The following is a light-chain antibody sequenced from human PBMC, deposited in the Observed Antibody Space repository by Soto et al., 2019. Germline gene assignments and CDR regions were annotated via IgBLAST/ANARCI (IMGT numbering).Light chain of an antibody. CDR3: SSYAGSRTLI. Sequence: QSVLTQPASVSGSPGQSITISCTGTSNDVGSYNFVSWYQQHPGQAPKLMIYEATKRPSGVSNRFSGSKSGNTASLTISGLQAEDEADHHCSSYAGSRTLIFGGGTKLTVL. J-gene: IGLJ2*01. V-gene: IGLV2-23*01. CDR2: EAT. CDR1: SNDVGSYNF.